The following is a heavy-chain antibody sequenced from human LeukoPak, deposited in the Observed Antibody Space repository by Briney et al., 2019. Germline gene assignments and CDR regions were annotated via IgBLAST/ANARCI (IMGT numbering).Heavy chain of an antibody. CDR2: ISAYNGNT. CDR1: GYTFTSYG. Sequence: ASVKVSCKASGYTFTSYGIRWVRQAPGQGLEWMGWISAYNGNTNYAQKLQGRVTMTTDTSASTAYMELRSLRSDDTAVYYCARKMELLHYYYYGMDVWGQGTTVTVSS. J-gene: IGHJ6*02. CDR3: ARKMELLHYYYYGMDV. V-gene: IGHV1-18*01. D-gene: IGHD2-15*01.